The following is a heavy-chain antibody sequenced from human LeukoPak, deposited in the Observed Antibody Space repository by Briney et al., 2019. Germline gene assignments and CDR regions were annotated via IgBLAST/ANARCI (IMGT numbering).Heavy chain of an antibody. CDR1: GGSISSGGYS. CDR3: ARGLDAGDFDY. D-gene: IGHD1-14*01. V-gene: IGHV4-30-2*01. Sequence: SETLSLTCAVSGGSISSGGYSWSWIRQPPGKGLEWIGYIYHSGSTYYNPSLKSRVTISVDRSKSQFSLKLSSVTAADTAVYYCARGLDAGDFDYWGQGTLVTVSS. J-gene: IGHJ4*02. CDR2: IYHSGST.